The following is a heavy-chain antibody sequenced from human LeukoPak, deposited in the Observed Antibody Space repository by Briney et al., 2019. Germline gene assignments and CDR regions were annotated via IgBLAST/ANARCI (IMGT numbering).Heavy chain of an antibody. J-gene: IGHJ4*02. CDR2: ISYDGSNK. Sequence: GGSLRLSCAASVFTFSSYGIHWVRQAPGKGLGGVAIISYDGSNKYYADSVRGRFTISRDNSKNTLYLQMNSLRAEDTAMYYCAKDGIVVSYFDYWGQGTLVTVSS. CDR3: AKDGIVVSYFDY. D-gene: IGHD3-22*01. CDR1: VFTFSSYG. V-gene: IGHV3-30*18.